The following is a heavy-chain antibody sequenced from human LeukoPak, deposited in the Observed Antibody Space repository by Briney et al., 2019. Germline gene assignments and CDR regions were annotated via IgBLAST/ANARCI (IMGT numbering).Heavy chain of an antibody. J-gene: IGHJ4*02. CDR3: ARVQYYDILTGYYARDDY. CDR2: INSDGSST. Sequence: PGGSLRLSCAASGFTFSSYWMHWVRQAPGKGLVWVSRINSDGSSTSYADSVKGRFTISRDNAKNTLYLQMNSLRAEDTAVYYCARVQYYDILTGYYARDDYWGQGTLVTVSS. D-gene: IGHD3-9*01. V-gene: IGHV3-74*01. CDR1: GFTFSSYW.